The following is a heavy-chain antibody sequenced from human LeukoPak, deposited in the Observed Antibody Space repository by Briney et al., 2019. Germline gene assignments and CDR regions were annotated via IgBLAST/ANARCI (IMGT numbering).Heavy chain of an antibody. Sequence: GGSLRLSCAASRFTFSSYEMNWVRQAPGKGLEWVSYINRSGTIKKYADSVKGRFTISRDNAKNSLYLQMNSLRAEDTAVYYCARDMVDGGTFDYWGQGTLVTVSS. D-gene: IGHD1/OR15-1a*01. J-gene: IGHJ4*02. CDR3: ARDMVDGGTFDY. CDR2: INRSGTIK. V-gene: IGHV3-48*03. CDR1: RFTFSSYE.